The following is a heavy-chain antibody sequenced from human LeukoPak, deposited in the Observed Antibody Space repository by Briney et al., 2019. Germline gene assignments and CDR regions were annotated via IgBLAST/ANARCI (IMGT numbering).Heavy chain of an antibody. CDR2: IKQDGSEK. V-gene: IGHV3-7*03. J-gene: IGHJ6*04. CDR1: GLTFSSYW. Sequence: GGSLRLSCAASGLTFSSYWMSWVRQAPGKGLEWVANIKQDGSEKYYVDSVKGRFTISRDNAKNSLYLQMNSPRAEDTAVYYCARGVTAAAAIPGVYYYGMDVWGKGTTVTVSS. CDR3: ARGVTAAAAIPGVYYYGMDV. D-gene: IGHD6-13*01.